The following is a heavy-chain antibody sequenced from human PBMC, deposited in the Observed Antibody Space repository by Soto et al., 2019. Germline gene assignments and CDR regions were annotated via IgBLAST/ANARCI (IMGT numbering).Heavy chain of an antibody. V-gene: IGHV1-3*01. J-gene: IGHJ4*02. CDR2: MNAGVGNT. D-gene: IGHD5-18*01. CDR1: GYTFTDYA. CDR3: ARDIGYTFGSLNY. Sequence: HVELVQSGADVKKPGASATISCKASGYTFTDYALHWVRQAPGQRLEWMGWMNAGVGNTLYSQKFQGRITITRDTSASTAYMELTRLKSEDTAIYYCARDIGYTFGSLNYWGPGTLVTVSS.